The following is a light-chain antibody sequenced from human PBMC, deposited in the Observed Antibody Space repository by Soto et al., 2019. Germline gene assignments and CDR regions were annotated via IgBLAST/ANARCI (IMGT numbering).Light chain of an antibody. V-gene: IGKV3-20*01. J-gene: IGKJ1*01. CDR1: QSVSSD. CDR2: GAS. CDR3: QQYGSSPRT. Sequence: EIVMTQSPATLSVSPGERATLSCRASQSVSSDLAWYHQKPGQAPRLLISGASSRATGIPDRFSGSGSGTDFTLTISRLEPEDFAVYYCQQYGSSPRTFGQGTKVDIK.